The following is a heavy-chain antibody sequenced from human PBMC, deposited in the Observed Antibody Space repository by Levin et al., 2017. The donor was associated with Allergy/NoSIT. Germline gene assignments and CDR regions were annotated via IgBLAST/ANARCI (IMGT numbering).Heavy chain of an antibody. D-gene: IGHD3-10*02. V-gene: IGHV3-30-3*01. J-gene: IGHJ3*02. CDR1: GFTFSSYA. Sequence: GGSLRLSCAASGFTFSSYAMHWVRQAPGKGLEWVAVISYDGSNKYYADSVKGRFTISRDNSKNTLYLQMNSLRAEDTAVYYCARDGPFMSAAWAFDIWGQGTMVTVSS. CDR2: ISYDGSNK. CDR3: ARDGPFMSAAWAFDI.